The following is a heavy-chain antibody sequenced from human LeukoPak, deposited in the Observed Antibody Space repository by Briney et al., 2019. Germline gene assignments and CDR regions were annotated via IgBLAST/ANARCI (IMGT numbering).Heavy chain of an antibody. J-gene: IGHJ4*02. D-gene: IGHD2-2*01. CDR3: ARDFWASSSIGW. CDR2: IQKDETTK. CDR1: GLTFSFYG. Sequence: GGTLRLSCAASGLTFSFYGMHWVRQAPGKGLEWVSYIQKDETTKYYIDSVKGRFTNSRDNSKNTLYLQMNNLREEDTAVYFWARDFWASSSIGWWGQGTLVTVSS. V-gene: IGHV3-30*02.